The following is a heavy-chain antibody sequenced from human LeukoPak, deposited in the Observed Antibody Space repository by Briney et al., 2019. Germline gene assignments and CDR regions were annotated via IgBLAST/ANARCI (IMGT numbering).Heavy chain of an antibody. J-gene: IGHJ4*02. Sequence: GASVKVSCKASGGTFSSYAISWVRQAPGQGLEWMGRIIPILGIANYAQKFQGRVTITADKSTSTAYMELSSLRSEDTAVYYCANKIAEYSSSWYGGPHGFDYWGQGTLVTVSS. CDR1: GGTFSSYA. CDR2: IIPILGIA. CDR3: ANKIAEYSSSWYGGPHGFDY. V-gene: IGHV1-69*04. D-gene: IGHD6-13*01.